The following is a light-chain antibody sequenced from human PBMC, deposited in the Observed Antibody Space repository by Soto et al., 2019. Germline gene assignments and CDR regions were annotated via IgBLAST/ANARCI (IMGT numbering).Light chain of an antibody. CDR2: GAS. J-gene: IGKJ1*01. V-gene: IGKV3-15*01. CDR3: QQYNNWPQT. CDR1: QSVSSN. Sequence: EIVITQSPATLSVSPGERATLSCRASQSVSSNLAWYQQKPGQAPRLLIYGASTRATGIPARFSGSGSGTEFTLTISSLQPEDFAVYYCQQYNNWPQTFGQGTKV.